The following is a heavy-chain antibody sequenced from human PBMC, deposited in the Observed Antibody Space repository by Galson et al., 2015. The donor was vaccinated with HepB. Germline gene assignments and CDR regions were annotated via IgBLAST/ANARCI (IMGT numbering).Heavy chain of an antibody. V-gene: IGHV3-72*01. CDR1: GFTFSDHY. Sequence: SLRLSCAASGFTFSDHYMDWVRQAPGKGLEWVGRSRNKANSYSTEYAASVKGRFTISRDDSKNSLYLQMISLKTEDTAVYYCVGDSSRYTLAYWGQGTLVTVSS. CDR3: VGDSSRYTLAY. D-gene: IGHD3-16*02. CDR2: SRNKANSYST. J-gene: IGHJ4*02.